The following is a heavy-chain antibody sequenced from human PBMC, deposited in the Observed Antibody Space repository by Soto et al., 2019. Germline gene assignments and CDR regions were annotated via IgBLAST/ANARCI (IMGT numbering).Heavy chain of an antibody. CDR1: GFRFGDYA. CDR3: AKDYCSSWFCGDGLHI. D-gene: IGHD6-13*01. CDR2: ISWNSDSV. Sequence: EVQLVESGGGLAQPGRSLRLSCAASGFRFGDYAMHWVRLAPGKGLEWVSGISWNSDSVGYADSVKGRFTISRDNAKNSLYLQMNSLRAEDTALYYCAKDYCSSWFCGDGLHIWGQGTMVTVSS. J-gene: IGHJ3*02. V-gene: IGHV3-9*01.